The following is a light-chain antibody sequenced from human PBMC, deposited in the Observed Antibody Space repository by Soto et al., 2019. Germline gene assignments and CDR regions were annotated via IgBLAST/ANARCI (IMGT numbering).Light chain of an antibody. Sequence: QSVLTQPPSVSGAPGQRVTISCTGSSSNIGAGYDVYWYQQLPGTAPKLLIYGNSNRPSGVPDRFSGSKSGTSASLAITGLQAEDEADYYCQSYDSSLSYVLGTGTKVTV. CDR3: QSYDSSLSYV. J-gene: IGLJ1*01. V-gene: IGLV1-40*01. CDR1: SSNIGAGYD. CDR2: GNS.